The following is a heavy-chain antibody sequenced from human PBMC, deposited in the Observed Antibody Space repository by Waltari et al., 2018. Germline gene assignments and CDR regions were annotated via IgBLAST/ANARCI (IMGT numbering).Heavy chain of an antibody. CDR3: ARDGTPTTVTTASWYY. CDR1: ARTLSSYA. J-gene: IGHJ4*02. D-gene: IGHD4-4*01. Sequence: QVQLVQSGAEVKKPGSSVKVACKASARTLSSYASSCERQALGQGLEWMGGIIPIFGTANYAQKFQGRVTITADESTSTAYMELSSLRSEDTAVYYCARDGTPTTVTTASWYYWGQGTLVTVSS. CDR2: IIPIFGTA. V-gene: IGHV1-69*01.